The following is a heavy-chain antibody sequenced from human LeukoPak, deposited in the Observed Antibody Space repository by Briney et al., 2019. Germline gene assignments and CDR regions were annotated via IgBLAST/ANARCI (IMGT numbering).Heavy chain of an antibody. CDR3: AKSGGYCSGGSCQFDY. Sequence: ASVKVSCKASGYTFTGYYMHWVRQAPGQGPEWMGWINPNSGGTNYAQKFQGRVTMTRDTSISTAYMELSRLRSDDTAVYYCAKSGGYCSGGSCQFDYWGQGTLVTVSS. CDR1: GYTFTGYY. CDR2: INPNSGGT. V-gene: IGHV1-2*02. J-gene: IGHJ4*02. D-gene: IGHD2-15*01.